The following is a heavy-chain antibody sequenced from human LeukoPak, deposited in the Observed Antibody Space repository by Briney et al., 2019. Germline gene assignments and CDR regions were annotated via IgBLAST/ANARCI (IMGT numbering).Heavy chain of an antibody. V-gene: IGHV3-7*01. J-gene: IGHJ4*02. CDR3: ARQSYDFWSGRLDY. CDR2: IKQDGSEK. Sequence: PGGSLRLSXEASGFTFSSYWMSWVCQAPGKGLEWVANIKQDGSEKYYVGSVKGRFTISRDNAKNSLYLQMNSLRAEDTAVYYCARQSYDFWSGRLDYWGQGTLVTVSS. D-gene: IGHD3-3*01. CDR1: GFTFSSYW.